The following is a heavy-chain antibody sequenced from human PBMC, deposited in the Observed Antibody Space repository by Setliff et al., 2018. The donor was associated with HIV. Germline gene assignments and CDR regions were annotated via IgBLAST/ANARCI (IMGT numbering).Heavy chain of an antibody. V-gene: IGHV4-39*01. J-gene: IGHJ4*02. D-gene: IGHD3-3*01. CDR1: GGSISSSGPGYY. Sequence: PSETLSLTCTVSGGSISSSGPGYYWGWVRQAPGGGLERIGSVYYSGSTYYNPSLKSRVTISLDTSKNQLSLRLTSMTAADTAVYYCARSQPDTIFGVVIFDYWGQGRMVTVS. CDR3: ARSQPDTIFGVVIFDY. CDR2: VYYSGST.